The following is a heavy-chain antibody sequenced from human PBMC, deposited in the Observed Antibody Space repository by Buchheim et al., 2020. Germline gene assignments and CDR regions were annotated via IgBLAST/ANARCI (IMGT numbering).Heavy chain of an antibody. D-gene: IGHD4-11*01. V-gene: IGHV4-61*02. CDR1: GGSITSGRYY. CDR2: TYTSGIS. J-gene: IGHJ6*02. Sequence: VQLQESGPGLVKPSQTLSLTCTVSGGSITSGRYYWNWIRQPAGKGLEWIGRTYTSGISNHNPSLTSRVTISVDASKNQFSLKLSSVTAADTAMYYCARDGDYNDYYYYGMDVWGQGTT. CDR3: ARDGDYNDYYYYGMDV.